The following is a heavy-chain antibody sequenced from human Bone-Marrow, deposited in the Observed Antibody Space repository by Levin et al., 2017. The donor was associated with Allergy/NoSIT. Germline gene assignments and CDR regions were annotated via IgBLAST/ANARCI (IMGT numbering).Heavy chain of an antibody. CDR3: ARSSPGGDFDC. V-gene: IGHV3-43*01. D-gene: IGHD3-16*01. CDR2: ITWDAGTT. J-gene: IGHJ4*02. Sequence: GGSLRLSCAASGFTFDDYTMQWVRQAPGKGLEWVSFITWDAGTTNYADSVKGRFTISRDNGKNSLYLQMSSLRSEDTAFYYCARSSPGGDFDCWGQGTLVTVSS. CDR1: GFTFDDYT.